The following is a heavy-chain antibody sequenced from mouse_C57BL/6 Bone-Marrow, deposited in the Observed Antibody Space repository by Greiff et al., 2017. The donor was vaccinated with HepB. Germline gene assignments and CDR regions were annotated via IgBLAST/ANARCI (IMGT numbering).Heavy chain of an antibody. CDR3: ARRGISYDGPWYFDV. J-gene: IGHJ1*03. V-gene: IGHV5-17*01. D-gene: IGHD2-3*01. CDR1: GFTFSDYG. Sequence: EVNVVESGGGLVKPGGSLKLSCAASGFTFSDYGMHWVRQAPEKGLEWVAYISSGSSTIYYAATLKGRFTISRDNAKNTQFLQMTRLRSEGTAMYDCARRGISYDGPWYFDVWGTGTTVTVSS. CDR2: ISSGSSTI.